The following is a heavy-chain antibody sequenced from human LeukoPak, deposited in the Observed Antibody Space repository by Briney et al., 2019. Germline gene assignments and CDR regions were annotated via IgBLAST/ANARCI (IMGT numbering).Heavy chain of an antibody. CDR2: IYYSGST. Sequence: SETLSLACTVSGGSISSYYWSWIRQPPGKGLEWIGYIYYSGSTNYNPSLKSRVTISVDTSKNQFSLKLSSVTAADTAVYYCAGASYDSSGVHWGQGTLVTVSS. V-gene: IGHV4-59*01. D-gene: IGHD3-22*01. J-gene: IGHJ4*02. CDR3: AGASYDSSGVH. CDR1: GGSISSYY.